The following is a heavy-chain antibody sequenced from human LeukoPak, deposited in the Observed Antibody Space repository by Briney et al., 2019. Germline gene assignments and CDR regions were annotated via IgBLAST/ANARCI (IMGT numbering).Heavy chain of an antibody. CDR2: ISSSSSYI. Sequence: GGSLRLSCAASGFTFSSYSMNWVRQAPGKGLEWVSSISSSSSYIYYADSVKGRFTISRDNAKNSLYLQMNSLRVEDTAVYYCASETYYYGSGSYYKGQLWGQGALVTVSS. D-gene: IGHD3-10*01. CDR1: GFTFSSYS. J-gene: IGHJ4*02. V-gene: IGHV3-21*01. CDR3: ASETYYYGSGSYYKGQL.